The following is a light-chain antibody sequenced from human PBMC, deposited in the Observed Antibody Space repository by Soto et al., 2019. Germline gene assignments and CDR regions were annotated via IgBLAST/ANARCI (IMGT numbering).Light chain of an antibody. V-gene: IGLV1-51*01. J-gene: IGLJ2*01. CDR1: SSDIGNNY. Sequence: QSVLTQPPSVSAAPGQKVTISCSGSSSDIGNNYVSWYQHLPGTVPKLLIFDNNERPSGIPDRVSGSKSGTSATLGITGLQTGDEGDYYCGTWDSSLSVVVFGGGTKLTVL. CDR2: DNN. CDR3: GTWDSSLSVVV.